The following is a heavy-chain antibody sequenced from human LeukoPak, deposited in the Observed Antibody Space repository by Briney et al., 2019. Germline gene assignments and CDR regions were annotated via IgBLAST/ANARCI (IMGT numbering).Heavy chain of an antibody. V-gene: IGHV3-7*03. D-gene: IGHD1-7*01. J-gene: IGHJ6*02. CDR2: IKQDGSEK. Sequence: GGSLRLSCAASGFTFSSYWMSWVRQAPGKGLEWVANIKQDGSEKYYVDSVKGRFTISRDNAKNSLYLQMNSLRAEDTAVYYCARDNWNYGSSMDVWGQGTTVTVSS. CDR3: ARDNWNYGSSMDV. CDR1: GFTFSSYW.